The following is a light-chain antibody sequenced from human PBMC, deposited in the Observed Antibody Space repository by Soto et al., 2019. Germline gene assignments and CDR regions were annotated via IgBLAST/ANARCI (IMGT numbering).Light chain of an antibody. CDR2: GAS. V-gene: IGKV3-20*01. CDR3: QQYGRSPLT. J-gene: IGKJ4*01. Sequence: EIVRTQSPGTLSLSPGERATLSCRASQSVDSNSLGWYQQKPAQAPRLLIYGASSRATGIPDRFSGSGSGTDFTLTISKLEPEDSAVYYCQQYGRSPLTFGGGTKVDI. CDR1: QSVDSNS.